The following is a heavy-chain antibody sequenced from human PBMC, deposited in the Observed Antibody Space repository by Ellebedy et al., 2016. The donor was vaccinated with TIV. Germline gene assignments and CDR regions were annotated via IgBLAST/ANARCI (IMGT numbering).Heavy chain of an antibody. Sequence: MPGGSLRLSCTFSTGSIRSDRHWWSWIRQPPGKGLEWIGEINHRGSTDSNPSLKSRVTMSVDTSEHQFSLKLSAVTAADTEVYYCARGGDFVSSYGMDVWGQGTTVTVSS. CDR3: ARGGDFVSSYGMDV. CDR1: TGSIRSDRHW. D-gene: IGHD4-17*01. V-gene: IGHV4-4*02. J-gene: IGHJ6*02. CDR2: INHRGST.